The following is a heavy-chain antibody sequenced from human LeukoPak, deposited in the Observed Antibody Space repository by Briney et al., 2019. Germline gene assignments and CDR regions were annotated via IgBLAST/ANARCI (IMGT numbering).Heavy chain of an antibody. Sequence: SVKVSCNAAEGTCSSYAISWGGQAPGQGLEWRGRIIPIVGIANYAQKLEGRVTVSAEKSTSTAYTELSSLRSEETDVYYCARASLKSGRVQGNSYGSGSYYICAYWGQGTLVTVSS. D-gene: IGHD3-10*01. CDR2: IIPIVGIA. CDR3: ARASLKSGRVQGNSYGSGSYYICAY. J-gene: IGHJ4*02. CDR1: EGTCSSYA. V-gene: IGHV1-69*04.